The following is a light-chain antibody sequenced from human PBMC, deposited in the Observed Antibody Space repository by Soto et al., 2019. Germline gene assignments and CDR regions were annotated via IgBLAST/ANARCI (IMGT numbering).Light chain of an antibody. V-gene: IGKV1-33*01. Sequence: DIQMTQSPSSLSASVGDRVTITCQASQDISNYLNWYQQKPGKAPKLLIYDASNLETGVPSRFSGSGSGTDFTFTISSLQPEDIATYYCQQYDNLPYTFDQGTKLEIK. CDR3: QQYDNLPYT. J-gene: IGKJ2*01. CDR1: QDISNY. CDR2: DAS.